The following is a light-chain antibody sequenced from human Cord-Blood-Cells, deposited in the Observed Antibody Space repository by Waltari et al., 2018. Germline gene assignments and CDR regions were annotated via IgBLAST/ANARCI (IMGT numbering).Light chain of an antibody. Sequence: QSALTHPASVSGYPGQSITISCTGTRSDVGSYNLVSWYQQHPGKATKLMIYEVSPRPSGFSNRFSGSTSGNTSSLTISGLHAEDEADYYGCSYAGSSIWVFGGGTKLTVL. J-gene: IGLJ3*02. CDR3: CSYAGSSIWV. CDR2: EVS. V-gene: IGLV2-23*02. CDR1: RSDVGSYNL.